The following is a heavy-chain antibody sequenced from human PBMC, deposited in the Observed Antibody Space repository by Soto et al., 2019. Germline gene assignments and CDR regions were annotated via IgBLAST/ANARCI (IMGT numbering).Heavy chain of an antibody. J-gene: IGHJ6*02. CDR1: AFSLSTGGVG. CDR2: IYWDDAK. Sequence: QITLKESGPTLVKPTQTLTLTCTFSAFSLSTGGVGVGWIRQPPGKALEWLALIYWDDAKRYSPSLRSRLTITKDTPKNQVVLTMTPMDPVDTATYYCIQSRCGGDCLQSYASYYYYGMDVWGQGTTVTVSS. V-gene: IGHV2-5*02. CDR3: IQSRCGGDCLQSYASYYYYGMDV. D-gene: IGHD2-21*02.